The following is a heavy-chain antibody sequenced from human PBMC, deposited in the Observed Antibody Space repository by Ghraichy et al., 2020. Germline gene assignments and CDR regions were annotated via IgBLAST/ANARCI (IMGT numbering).Heavy chain of an antibody. V-gene: IGHV3-30*02. CDR1: GFTFSSYG. CDR2: IRYDGSNK. J-gene: IGHJ3*02. Sequence: GGSLRLSCAASGFTFSSYGMHWVRQAPGKGLEWVAFIRYDGSNKYYADSVKGRFTISRDNSKNTLYLQMNSLRAEDTAVYYCATSLIIMITFGGDDAFDIWGQGTMVTVSS. CDR3: ATSLIIMITFGGDDAFDI. D-gene: IGHD3-16*01.